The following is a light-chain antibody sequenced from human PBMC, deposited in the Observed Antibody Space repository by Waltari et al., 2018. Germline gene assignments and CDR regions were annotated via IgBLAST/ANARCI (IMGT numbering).Light chain of an antibody. CDR3: SSYTSSSTPYYV. CDR1: SSDVGGYNY. CDR2: DVS. V-gene: IGLV2-14*03. Sequence: QSALTQPASVSGSPGQSITISCTGTSSDVGGYNYVSWYQQHPGKAPKLMIYDVSNRPSGVCNRFSGSKSGNTASLTISGLQAEDEADYYCSSYTSSSTPYYVFGTGTKVTVL. J-gene: IGLJ1*01.